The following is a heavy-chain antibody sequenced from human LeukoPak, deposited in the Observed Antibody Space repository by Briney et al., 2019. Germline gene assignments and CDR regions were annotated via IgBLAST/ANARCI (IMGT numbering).Heavy chain of an antibody. Sequence: SETLSLTCTVSGDSSSNNYWTWIRQSPGKGLEWIGYFYYTGSTNCNPSLQSRVTMSVDTSKNQFSLELSSVTSADTAVDYCAQSSGRYLDNWGQGILVTVPS. CDR3: AQSSGRYLDN. CDR2: FYYTGST. V-gene: IGHV4-59*01. CDR1: GDSSSNNY. D-gene: IGHD6-19*01. J-gene: IGHJ4*02.